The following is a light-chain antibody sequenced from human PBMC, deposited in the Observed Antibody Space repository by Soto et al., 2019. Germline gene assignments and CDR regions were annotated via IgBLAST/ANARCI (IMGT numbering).Light chain of an antibody. CDR2: DAS. Sequence: RASQSVSNWLAWYQQKRGKAPELLIYDASSLKSGVPSRFSGSGSGTEFTLTFRSLQPADFATYYCHQYNTYSAFGQGTKVDI. V-gene: IGKV1-5*01. J-gene: IGKJ1*01. CDR1: QSVSNW. CDR3: HQYNTYSA.